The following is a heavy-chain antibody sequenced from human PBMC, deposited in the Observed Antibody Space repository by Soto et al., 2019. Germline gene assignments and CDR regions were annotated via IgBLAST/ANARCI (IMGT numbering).Heavy chain of an antibody. V-gene: IGHV4-31*03. D-gene: IGHD2-2*01. CDR2: IYYSGST. J-gene: IGHJ5*02. CDR1: GGSISSGGYY. CDR3: ARGGVDCSSTSCYRRLNWFDP. Sequence: SETLSLTCTVSGGSISSGGYYWSWIRQHPGKGLEWIGYIYYSGSTYYNPSLKSRVTISVDTSKNQFSLKLSSVTAADTAVYYCARGGVDCSSTSCYRRLNWFDPWGQGTLVTVSS.